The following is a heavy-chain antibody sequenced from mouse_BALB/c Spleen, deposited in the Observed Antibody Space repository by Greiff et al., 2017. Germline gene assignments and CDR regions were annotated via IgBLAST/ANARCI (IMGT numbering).Heavy chain of an antibody. CDR3: AGGYFDV. CDR2: IYPGDGDT. Sequence: VQLQQSGPELVKPGASVKISCKASGYAFSSSWMNWVKQRPGQGLEWIGRIYPGDGDTNYNGKFKGKATLTADKSSSTAYMQLSSLTSVDSAVYFCAGGYFDVWGAGTTVTVSS. CDR1: GYAFSSSW. V-gene: IGHV1-82*01. J-gene: IGHJ1*01.